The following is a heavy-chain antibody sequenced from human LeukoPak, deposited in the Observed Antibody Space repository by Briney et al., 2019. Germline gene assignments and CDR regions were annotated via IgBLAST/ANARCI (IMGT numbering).Heavy chain of an antibody. J-gene: IGHJ6*02. CDR1: GFTFTSSA. CDR2: IVVGSGNT. Sequence: ASVKVSCKASGFTFTSSAVQWVRQARGQRLEWIGWIVVGSGNTNYAQKFQERVTITRDMSTSTAYMELRSLRSDDTAVYYCARDQYYDFWSGYSYYYYYGMDVWGQGTTVTVSS. V-gene: IGHV1-58*01. CDR3: ARDQYYDFWSGYSYYYYYGMDV. D-gene: IGHD3-3*01.